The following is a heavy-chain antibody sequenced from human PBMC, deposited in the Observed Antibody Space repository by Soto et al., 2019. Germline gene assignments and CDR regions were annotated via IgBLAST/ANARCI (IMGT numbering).Heavy chain of an antibody. Sequence: SVKVSCKASGGTFSSYAISWVRQAPGQGLEWMGGIIPIFGTANYAQKFQGRVTITADESTSTAYMELSSLRSEDTAVYYCARGSPSIFFSTFHYPSCCTDFWGPGLLGTVSS. V-gene: IGHV1-69*13. J-gene: IGHJ4*03. CDR3: ARGSPSIFFSTFHYPSCCTDF. CDR1: GGTFSSYA. D-gene: IGHD2-2*02. CDR2: IIPIFGTA.